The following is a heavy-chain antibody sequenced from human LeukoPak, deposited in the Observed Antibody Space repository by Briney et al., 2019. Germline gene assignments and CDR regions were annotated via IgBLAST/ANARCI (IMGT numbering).Heavy chain of an antibody. Sequence: ASVKVSCKAFGYTFTSNYMHWVRQAPVQGPEWMGVISPSGGSTTYAQKFQGRVTLTRDMSTSTDYLELSSLRSEDTAVYYCARDNSVRGEAWWFNPWGQGTLVTVSS. D-gene: IGHD2-21*01. V-gene: IGHV1-46*01. CDR3: ARDNSVRGEAWWFNP. CDR1: GYTFTSNY. CDR2: ISPSGGST. J-gene: IGHJ5*02.